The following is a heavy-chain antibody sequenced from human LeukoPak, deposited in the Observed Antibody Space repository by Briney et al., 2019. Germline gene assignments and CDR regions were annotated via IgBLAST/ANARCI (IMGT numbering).Heavy chain of an antibody. D-gene: IGHD2-2*01. CDR2: IVPMLGPA. Sequence: EASVKVSCKASGVTFNTFAVAWVRQAPGQGLEWMGIIVPMLGPANSAQRFRGRVTITADQSTSTAYMELSSLRSEDTAVYYCARESRSSNQMGLFDYWGQGTLVTVSS. CDR3: ARESRSSNQMGLFDY. CDR1: GVTFNTFA. J-gene: IGHJ4*02. V-gene: IGHV1-69*11.